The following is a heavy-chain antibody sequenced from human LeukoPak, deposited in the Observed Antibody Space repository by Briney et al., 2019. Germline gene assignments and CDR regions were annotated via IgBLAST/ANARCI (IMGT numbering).Heavy chain of an antibody. CDR1: GGSISSSSYY. D-gene: IGHD4-23*01. CDR2: IYYSGST. CDR3: ATRTGGDDAFDI. J-gene: IGHJ3*02. V-gene: IGHV4-39*07. Sequence: PSETLSLTCTVSGGSISSSSYYWGWIRQPPGKGLEWVGSIYYSGSTYYNPSLKSRVTISVDTSKNQFSLKLNSVTPADTAVYYCATRTGGDDAFDIWGQGTMVTVSS.